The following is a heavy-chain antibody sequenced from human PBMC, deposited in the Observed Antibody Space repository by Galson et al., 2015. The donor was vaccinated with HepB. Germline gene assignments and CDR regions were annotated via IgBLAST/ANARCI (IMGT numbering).Heavy chain of an antibody. V-gene: IGHV4-4*07. J-gene: IGHJ3*02. CDR2: IYTSGST. CDR3: ARMNLYSSRPDAFDI. Sequence: SETLSLTCTVSGGSISSYYWSWIRQPAGKGLEWIGRIYTSGSTNYNPSLKSRVTMSVDTSKNQFSLKLSSVTAADTAVYYCARMNLYSSRPDAFDIWGQGTMVTVSS. CDR1: GGSISSYY. D-gene: IGHD6-13*01.